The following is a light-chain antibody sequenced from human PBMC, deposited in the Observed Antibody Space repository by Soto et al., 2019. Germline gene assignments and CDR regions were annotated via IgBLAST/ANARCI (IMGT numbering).Light chain of an antibody. CDR3: CSYAGNYRVV. Sequence: QPVLTQPRSVTGSPGQSVTISCTGTSNDVGGYNYVSWYQQHPGKAPKFIMYDDIKRPSGVPDRFSGSKSGNTASLTISGLQAEDEADYHCCSYAGNYRVVFGGGTKVTVL. CDR1: SNDVGGYNY. J-gene: IGLJ2*01. V-gene: IGLV2-11*01. CDR2: DDI.